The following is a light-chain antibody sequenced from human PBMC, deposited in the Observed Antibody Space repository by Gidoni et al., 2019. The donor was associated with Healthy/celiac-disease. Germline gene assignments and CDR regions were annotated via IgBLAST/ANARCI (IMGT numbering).Light chain of an antibody. J-gene: IGKJ4*01. CDR2: DAS. Sequence: EMVLTQSPATLSLSPGERATLSCRASQSVSSYLAWYQQKPGQAPRLLIYDASNRATGIPARFSGSGSGTDFTLTISSLEPEDFAVYYCQQRSNWPRATFGGGTKVELK. CDR1: QSVSSY. V-gene: IGKV3-11*01. CDR3: QQRSNWPRAT.